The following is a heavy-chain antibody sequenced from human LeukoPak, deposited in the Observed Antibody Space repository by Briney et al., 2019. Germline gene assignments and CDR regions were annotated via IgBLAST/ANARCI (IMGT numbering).Heavy chain of an antibody. CDR2: IITILGIA. J-gene: IGHJ4*02. CDR3: ARGDCSGGSCYSNFDY. D-gene: IGHD2-15*01. V-gene: IGHV1-69*04. Sequence: SVKVSCKASGGTFISYAISWVRQAPGQGLEWMGRIITILGIANYAQKFQGRVTITADKSTSTAYMELSSLRSEDTAVYYCARGDCSGGSCYSNFDYWGQGTLVTVSS. CDR1: GGTFISYA.